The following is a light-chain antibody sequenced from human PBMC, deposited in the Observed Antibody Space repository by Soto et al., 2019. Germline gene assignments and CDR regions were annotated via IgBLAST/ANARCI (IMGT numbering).Light chain of an antibody. J-gene: IGKJ1*01. CDR3: LQDYNCPRT. V-gene: IGKV1-5*01. CDR2: DAS. Sequence: DIQMTQSPSTLSASVGDRVTITCRASQSISSWLAWYQQKPGKAPKLLIYDASSLESGVPSRFSGSGSGTDFTLTISSLQPEDFATYYCLQDYNCPRTFGQGTKVDIK. CDR1: QSISSW.